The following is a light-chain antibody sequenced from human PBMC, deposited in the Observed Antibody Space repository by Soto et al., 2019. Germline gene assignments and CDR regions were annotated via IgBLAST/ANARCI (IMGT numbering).Light chain of an antibody. CDR2: DAS. Sequence: EIVLTQSPATLSLSPGERATLSCRASQSVSIYLAWYQQRPGPAPRLLIYDASNRATGIPARFSGSGSGTDFTLTISSLEPEDFAVYYCQQRVDWLTFGGGTKVEIK. J-gene: IGKJ4*01. CDR1: QSVSIY. V-gene: IGKV3-11*01. CDR3: QQRVDWLT.